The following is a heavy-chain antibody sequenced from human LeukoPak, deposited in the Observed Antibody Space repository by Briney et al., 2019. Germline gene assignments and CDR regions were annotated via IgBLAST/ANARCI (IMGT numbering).Heavy chain of an antibody. CDR3: AKDYGPKQLVFFDC. CDR1: GFTFSSYD. Sequence: HPGGSLRLSCAASGFTFSSYDLSWVRQAPGKGLEGVSGISENGGTTFYADSVRGRFTITRDNSKNTLYVQMNSLRGEDTAVYYCAKDYGPKQLVFFDCWGQGTLVTVSS. D-gene: IGHD6-13*01. CDR2: ISENGGTT. J-gene: IGHJ4*02. V-gene: IGHV3-23*01.